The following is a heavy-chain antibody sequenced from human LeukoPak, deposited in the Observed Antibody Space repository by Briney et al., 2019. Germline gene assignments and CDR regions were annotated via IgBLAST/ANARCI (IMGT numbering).Heavy chain of an antibody. D-gene: IGHD3-10*01. V-gene: IGHV1-24*01. CDR2: LSPRDGET. CDR3: ATGAMVYDY. CDR1: GCTLTKIS. Sequence: ASVKVSCTVSGCTLTKISIDWVRQAPGKGLEWMGSLSPRDGETSHAQKFQGRFNMTADTSTDTAYMEMSSLDSGDTAVYYCATGAMVYDYWGQGTLVIVSS. J-gene: IGHJ4*02.